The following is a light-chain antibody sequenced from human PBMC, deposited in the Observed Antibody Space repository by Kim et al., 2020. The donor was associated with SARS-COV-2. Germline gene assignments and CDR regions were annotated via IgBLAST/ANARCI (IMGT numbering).Light chain of an antibody. V-gene: IGLV3-21*04. J-gene: IGLJ2*01. CDR2: YDS. Sequence: SYELTQPPSVSVAPGKTARITCGGNNIGSKSVHWYQQKPGQAPVLVIYYDSDRPSGIPERFSGSNSGNTATLTISRVEAGAEADFSCQVWDSSSDPVVFG. CDR3: QVWDSSSDPVV. CDR1: NIGSKS.